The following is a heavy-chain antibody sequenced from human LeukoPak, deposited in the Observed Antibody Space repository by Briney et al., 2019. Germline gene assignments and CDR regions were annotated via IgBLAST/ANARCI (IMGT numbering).Heavy chain of an antibody. V-gene: IGHV4-39*01. CDR1: GGSIGSSSYY. J-gene: IGHJ4*02. CDR3: ARRNEYSSSGFDY. Sequence: SETLSLTCTVSGGSIGSSSYYWGWIRQPPGKGLEWIGSIYYSGSTYYNPSLKSRVTISVDTSKNQFSLKLSSVTAADTAVYYCARRNEYSSSGFDYWGQGTLVTVSS. D-gene: IGHD6-6*01. CDR2: IYYSGST.